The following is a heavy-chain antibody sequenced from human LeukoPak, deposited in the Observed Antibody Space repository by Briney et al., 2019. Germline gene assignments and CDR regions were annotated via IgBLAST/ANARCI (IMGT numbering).Heavy chain of an antibody. D-gene: IGHD2-8*01. Sequence: GGSLRLSCAASGFTFSSYGMHWVRQAQGKGLEWVAVIWYDGSNKYYADSVKGRFTISRDNSKNTLYLQMNSLRAEDTAVYYCARAGYCNYGVCYTYYFDYWGQGTLVTVSS. J-gene: IGHJ4*02. CDR2: IWYDGSNK. V-gene: IGHV3-33*01. CDR3: ARAGYCNYGVCYTYYFDY. CDR1: GFTFSSYG.